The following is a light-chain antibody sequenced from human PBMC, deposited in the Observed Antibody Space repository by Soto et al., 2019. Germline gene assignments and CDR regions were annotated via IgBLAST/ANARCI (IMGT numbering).Light chain of an antibody. CDR2: EVS. J-gene: IGLJ1*01. CDR3: SSYVGRSRYV. CDR1: DSDVGSYNY. Sequence: HSALTQPPSASGSPGQSVTISCTGTDSDVGSYNYISWYQQHPGKAPKLMIYEVSKRPSGVPDRFSGSKSGNTASLTVSGLQSEDEADYYCSSYVGRSRYVFGTGTKVTVL. V-gene: IGLV2-8*01.